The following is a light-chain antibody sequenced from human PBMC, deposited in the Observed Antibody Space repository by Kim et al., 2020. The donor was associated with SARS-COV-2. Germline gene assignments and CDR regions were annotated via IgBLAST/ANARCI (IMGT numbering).Light chain of an antibody. CDR1: SGSVASHY. CDR2: EDN. V-gene: IGLV6-57*02. J-gene: IGLJ3*02. Sequence: NFMLTQPHSVSESPGKTVTISCTGSSGSVASHYVQWYQQRPGSAPTTVIYEDNQRPSGVPDRFSGSIDSSSNSASLTISGLKTEDEADYYCQSYDSSNSWVFGGGTQLTVL. CDR3: QSYDSSNSWV.